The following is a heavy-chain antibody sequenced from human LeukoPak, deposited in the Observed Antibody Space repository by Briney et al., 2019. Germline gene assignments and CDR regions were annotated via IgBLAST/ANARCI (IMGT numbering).Heavy chain of an antibody. CDR1: GYTFTTYY. Sequence: GASVKVSCKASGYTFTTYYLHWVRQAPGQGLEWMGIINPNAGDTGYAQKFQGRVTITRNTSISTAYMELSSLRSEDTAVYYCARLIVGASTGDYWGQGTLVTVSS. V-gene: IGHV1-8*03. CDR3: ARLIVGASTGDY. CDR2: INPNAGDT. D-gene: IGHD1-26*01. J-gene: IGHJ4*02.